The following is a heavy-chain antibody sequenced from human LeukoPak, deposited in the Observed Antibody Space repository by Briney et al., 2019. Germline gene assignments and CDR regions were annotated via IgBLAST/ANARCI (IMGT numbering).Heavy chain of an antibody. V-gene: IGHV5-51*01. Sequence: GESLKISCKGSGYSFTSYWIGLVRQKPGEGLEQMGIIYPGDSDTRYSPSFQGQVTISADKSISTAYLQWSSLKASDTAMYYCARRVLTTVTPGGFDPWGQGTLVTVSS. CDR2: IYPGDSDT. D-gene: IGHD4-17*01. CDR1: GYSFTSYW. J-gene: IGHJ5*02. CDR3: ARRVLTTVTPGGFDP.